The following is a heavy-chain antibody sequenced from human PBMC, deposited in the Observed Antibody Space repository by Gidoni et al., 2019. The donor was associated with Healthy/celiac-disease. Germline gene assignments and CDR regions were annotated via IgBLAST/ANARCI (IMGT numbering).Heavy chain of an antibody. D-gene: IGHD3-3*01. CDR3: ARHRSSTGYDFWSGYQNWFDP. CDR2: IYYMGST. CDR1: GGSTSSISYY. V-gene: IGHV4-39*01. J-gene: IGHJ5*02. Sequence: QLQLQESGPGLVKPSETLSLTCTVSGGSTSSISYYCGWIRQPPGKGLEWIGSIYYMGSTYYNPSLKSRVTISVDTSKNQFSLKLSSVTAADTAVYYCARHRSSTGYDFWSGYQNWFDPWGQGTLVTVSS.